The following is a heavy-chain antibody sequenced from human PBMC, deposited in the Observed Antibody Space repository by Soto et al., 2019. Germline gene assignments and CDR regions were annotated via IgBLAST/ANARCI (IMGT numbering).Heavy chain of an antibody. Sequence: ASGKVSCKASGYTFTSYYMHWVRQAPGQGLEWMGIINPSGGSTSYAQKFQGRVTMTRDTSTSTVYMELSSLRSEDTAVYYCARSVGTYYYYYGMDVWGQGTTVTVSS. J-gene: IGHJ6*02. CDR1: GYTFTSYY. CDR3: ARSVGTYYYYYGMDV. D-gene: IGHD1-1*01. CDR2: INPSGGST. V-gene: IGHV1-46*01.